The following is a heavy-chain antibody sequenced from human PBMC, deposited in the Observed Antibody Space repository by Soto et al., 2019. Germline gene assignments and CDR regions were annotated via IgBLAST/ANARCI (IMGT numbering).Heavy chain of an antibody. CDR3: ARASPYSSSSPYYYYYAMDV. Sequence: QVQLVESGGGVVQPGRSLRLSCAASGFIFSSYVMHWVRQAPDKGLEWVAVISYDGSNKYYADSVKGRLTISRDNSKNTLYLQMNSRRADDTAVYYCARASPYSSSSPYYYYYAMDVWGPGTTVTVSS. CDR2: ISYDGSNK. D-gene: IGHD6-6*01. V-gene: IGHV3-30-3*01. J-gene: IGHJ6*02. CDR1: GFIFSSYV.